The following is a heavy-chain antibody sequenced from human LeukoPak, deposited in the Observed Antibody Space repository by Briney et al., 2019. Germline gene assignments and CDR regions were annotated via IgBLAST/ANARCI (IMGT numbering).Heavy chain of an antibody. J-gene: IGHJ4*02. Sequence: GGSLRLSCAASGFTFSSYGMSWVRQAPGKGLEWVSSISGSGGSTYYADSVKGRFTISRDNSKNTLYLQMNSLRAEDTAVYYCARVVVAEEIDYWGQGTLVTVSS. D-gene: IGHD2-15*01. CDR2: ISGSGGST. V-gene: IGHV3-23*01. CDR1: GFTFSSYG. CDR3: ARVVVAEEIDY.